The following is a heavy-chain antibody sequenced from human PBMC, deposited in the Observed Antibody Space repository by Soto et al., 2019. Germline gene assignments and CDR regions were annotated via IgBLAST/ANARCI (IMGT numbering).Heavy chain of an antibody. Sequence: EVQLVESGGGLVQPGGSLKLSCAASGFTFSGSAMHWVRQASGKGLEWVGHIRSKANSYATAYAASVKGRFTISRDDSKNTANLQMNSLKTEDTAVYYCTRHWDTSVYYYGMDVWGQGTTVTVSS. V-gene: IGHV3-73*02. J-gene: IGHJ6*02. CDR1: GFTFSGSA. CDR2: IRSKANSYAT. CDR3: TRHWDTSVYYYGMDV. D-gene: IGHD5-18*01.